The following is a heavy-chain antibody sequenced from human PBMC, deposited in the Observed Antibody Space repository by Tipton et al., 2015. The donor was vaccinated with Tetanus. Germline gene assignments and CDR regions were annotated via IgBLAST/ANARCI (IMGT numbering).Heavy chain of an antibody. CDR3: ARLLRGSHYYYYGMDV. J-gene: IGHJ6*02. D-gene: IGHD2-15*01. CDR1: GGSFSGYY. V-gene: IGHV4-34*01. Sequence: TLSLTCAVYGGSFSGYYWSWIRQPPGKGLEWIGEINHRGSTNYNPSLKSRVTISVDTSKNQFSLKLSSVTAADTAVYYCARLLRGSHYYYYGMDVWGQGTTVTVSS. CDR2: INHRGST.